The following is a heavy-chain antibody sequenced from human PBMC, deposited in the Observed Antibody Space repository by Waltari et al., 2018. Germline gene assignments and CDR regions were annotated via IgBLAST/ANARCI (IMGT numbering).Heavy chain of an antibody. CDR2: IYTRGRT. V-gene: IGHV4-4*07. CDR3: ARDRYCSSTSCSITEPYYFDY. CDR1: GGSISSYY. J-gene: IGHJ4*02. D-gene: IGHD2-2*01. Sequence: QVQLQESGPGLVKPSETLSLTCTVSGGSISSYYWSWIRQPAGKGLEWIGRIYTRGRTNYNPSLKMRVTMSVDTSKNQFSLKLSSVTAADTAVYYCARDRYCSSTSCSITEPYYFDYWGQGTLVTVSS.